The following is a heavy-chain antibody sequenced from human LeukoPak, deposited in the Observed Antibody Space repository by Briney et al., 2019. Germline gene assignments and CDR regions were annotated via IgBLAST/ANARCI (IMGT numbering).Heavy chain of an antibody. J-gene: IGHJ4*02. CDR1: GYTFTDYF. Sequence: EASVKVSCKASGYTFTDYFVHWVRQAPGQGLEWMGYINIHSGGTDYAQQFQGRVTLTRDTSISIAFLELIRLKSDDTAVYYCARGVPYYDFWGQGTLVTVSS. CDR3: ARGVPYYDF. CDR2: INIHSGGT. D-gene: IGHD3-16*01. V-gene: IGHV1-2*02.